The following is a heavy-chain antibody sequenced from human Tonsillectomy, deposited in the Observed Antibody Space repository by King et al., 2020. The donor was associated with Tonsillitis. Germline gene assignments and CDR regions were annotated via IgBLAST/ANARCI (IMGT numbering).Heavy chain of an antibody. V-gene: IGHV3-21*01. J-gene: IGHJ2*01. Sequence: QLVESGGGLVKPGGSLRLSCAASGFTFSSYFMNWVRPAPGKGLAWVSSISDSSSYIYYADSVKGRFTISRDNAKNSLYLQRNSMRAEETAVYYFARQEGTYGGNSDWYFDLWGRGTLVTVSS. CDR3: ARQEGTYGGNSDWYFDL. CDR2: ISDSSSYI. D-gene: IGHD4-23*01. CDR1: GFTFSSYF.